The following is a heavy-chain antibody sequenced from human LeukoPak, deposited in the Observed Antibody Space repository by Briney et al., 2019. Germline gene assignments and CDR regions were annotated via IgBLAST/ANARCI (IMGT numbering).Heavy chain of an antibody. D-gene: IGHD2-2*01. J-gene: IGHJ6*03. V-gene: IGHV3-7*01. CDR3: AKDQLLSSYYYYMDV. Sequence: GGSLRLSCAASGFIFSNYWMTWFRQAPGKGLEWVANIKQDGSQKYYVDSVKGRFTISRDNSKNTLYLQMNSLRAEDTAVYYCAKDQLLSSYYYYMDVWGKGTAVTVSS. CDR2: IKQDGSQK. CDR1: GFIFSNYW.